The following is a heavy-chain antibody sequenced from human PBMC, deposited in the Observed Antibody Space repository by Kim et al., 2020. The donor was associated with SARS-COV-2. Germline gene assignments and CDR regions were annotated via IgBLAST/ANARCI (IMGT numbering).Heavy chain of an antibody. V-gene: IGHV4-31*03. CDR3: ARSFGVAPPVDY. J-gene: IGHJ4*02. CDR2: IYYSGST. CDR1: GGSISSGGYY. D-gene: IGHD3-3*01. Sequence: SETLSLTCTVSGGSISSGGYYWSWIRQHPGKGLEWIGYIYYSGSTYYNPSLKGRVTISVDTSKNQFSLKLSSVTAADTAVYYCARSFGVAPPVDYWGQGTLVTVSS.